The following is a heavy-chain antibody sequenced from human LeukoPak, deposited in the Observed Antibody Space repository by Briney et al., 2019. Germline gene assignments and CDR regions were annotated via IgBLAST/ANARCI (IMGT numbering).Heavy chain of an antibody. CDR1: GYTFTSYG. J-gene: IGHJ5*01. D-gene: IGHD6-19*01. V-gene: IGHV1-18*01. CDR2: ISAYNGDT. CDR3: ARDSRIAVAGTGSWFDF. Sequence: ASVTVSCKASGYTFTSYGISWVRQASGQGLEWMGWISAYNGDTEYAQNFQGRVTLTTDTSTRTAYMELTSLRSDDTAVYYCARDSRIAVAGTGSWFDFWGQGTLVTVSS.